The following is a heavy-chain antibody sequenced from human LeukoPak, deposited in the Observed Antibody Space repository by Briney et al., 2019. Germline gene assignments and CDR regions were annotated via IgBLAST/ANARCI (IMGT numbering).Heavy chain of an antibody. V-gene: IGHV4-34*01. CDR1: VGSFSGHF. CDR2: INHSGST. D-gene: IGHD4-11*01. Sequence: SETLSLTCAVYVGSFSGHFWSWIRQPPGEGLRWIGEINHSGSTNYSPSLKSRVTISVDTSKNQFSLKLSSVTAADTAVYYCARHVGHRIDSNYNYWGQGTLVTVSS. CDR3: ARHVGHRIDSNYNY. J-gene: IGHJ4*02.